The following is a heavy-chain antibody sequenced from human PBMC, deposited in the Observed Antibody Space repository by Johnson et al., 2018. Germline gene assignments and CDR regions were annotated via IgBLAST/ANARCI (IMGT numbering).Heavy chain of an antibody. CDR1: GFTVSSNY. J-gene: IGHJ6*02. CDR2: ISSSGSTI. D-gene: IGHD1-7*01. CDR3: AKGRTGPTYFYFGLDV. V-gene: IGHV3-11*01. Sequence: QVQLVESGGGLVQPGGSLRLSCAASGFTVSSNYMSWVRQAPGKGLEWVSYISSSGSTIYYAASVKGRFTISRDNARNSLYLQMNSLRGEDTALYFCAKGRTGPTYFYFGLDVWGQGTTVTVA.